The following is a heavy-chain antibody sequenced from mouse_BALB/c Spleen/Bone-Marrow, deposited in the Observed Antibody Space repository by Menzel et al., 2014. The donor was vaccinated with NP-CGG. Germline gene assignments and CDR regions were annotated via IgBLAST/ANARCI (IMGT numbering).Heavy chain of an antibody. D-gene: IGHD2-4*01. CDR2: ISSGSRTI. CDR1: GFTFSSFG. Sequence: EVQRVESGGGLVQPGGSRKLSCAASGFTFSSFGMHWIRQAPEKGLEWVAYISSGSRTIYYADTVRGRFTISRDNPKNTLFLQMTSLRSEDTAMYYCSRNYDFWFGYWGQGTRVTVSA. J-gene: IGHJ3*01. CDR3: SRNYDFWFGY. V-gene: IGHV5-17*02.